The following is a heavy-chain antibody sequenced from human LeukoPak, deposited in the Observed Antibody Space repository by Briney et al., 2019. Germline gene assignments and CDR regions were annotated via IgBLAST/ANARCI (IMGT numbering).Heavy chain of an antibody. J-gene: IGHJ4*02. CDR1: GGSISSSSCY. D-gene: IGHD5-18*01. CDR3: ALTGGYSYGSIDY. Sequence: SETLSLTCTVSGGSISSSSCYWGWIRQPPGKGLEWIGSIYYTGSTYYNPSLKSRVTISVDTSKNQFSLKVSSVTAADTAVYYCALTGGYSYGSIDYWGQGTLVTVSS. V-gene: IGHV4-39*01. CDR2: IYYTGST.